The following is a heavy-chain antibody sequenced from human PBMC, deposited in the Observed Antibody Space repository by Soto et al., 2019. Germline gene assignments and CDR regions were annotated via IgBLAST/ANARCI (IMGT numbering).Heavy chain of an antibody. CDR3: ARGVFP. J-gene: IGHJ5*02. CDR1: GGSISSGGYY. V-gene: IGHV4-31*03. CDR2: NYYSGST. Sequence: LSLTCTVSGGSISSGGYYWSWIRQHPGKGLKWIGDNYYSGSTYYNPSLKSRLTISVDTSKNQFSLKLSCVIAADTAVYFCARGVFPLVQGSLVTVTS.